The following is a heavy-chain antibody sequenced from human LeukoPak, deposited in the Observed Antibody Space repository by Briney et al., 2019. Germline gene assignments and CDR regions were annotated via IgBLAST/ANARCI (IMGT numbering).Heavy chain of an antibody. CDR2: VKSKSAVETT. CDR1: GLSISNDW. CDR3: TLIQGWGSGSYYRDF. Sequence: GRSLRLSCAASGLSISNDWMSWVRQAPGKGLEWVARVKSKSAVETTDYAAQVKGRFPNSRDDSKNTLYLQMNSLKTEVTAVYYCTLIQGWGSGSYYRDFWGQGTLVTVSS. D-gene: IGHD3-10*01. V-gene: IGHV3-15*01. J-gene: IGHJ4*02.